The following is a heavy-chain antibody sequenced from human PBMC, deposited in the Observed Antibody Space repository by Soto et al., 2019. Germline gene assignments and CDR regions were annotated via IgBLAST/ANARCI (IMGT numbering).Heavy chain of an antibody. D-gene: IGHD2-2*01. V-gene: IGHV4-59*08. CDR2: IYYSGST. Sequence: SETLSLTCTVSGGSISSYYWSWIRQPPGKGLEWIGYIYYSGSTNYNPSLKSRVTISVDTSKNQFSLKLSSVTAADTAVYYCARHNRDIVVVLAAMGAYYMDVWGKGTTVTVSS. CDR1: GGSISSYY. CDR3: ARHNRDIVVVLAAMGAYYMDV. J-gene: IGHJ6*03.